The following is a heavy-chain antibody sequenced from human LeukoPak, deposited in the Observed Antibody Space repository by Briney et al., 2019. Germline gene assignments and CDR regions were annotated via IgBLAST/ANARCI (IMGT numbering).Heavy chain of an antibody. J-gene: IGHJ4*02. CDR2: INTDGTIT. CDR3: ARDRWELLGSCFDY. D-gene: IGHD1-26*01. CDR1: GFTFSSYW. V-gene: IGHV3-74*01. Sequence: GGSLRLSCAASGFTFSSYWMHWVRQAPGKGLVWVSRINTDGTITNYADSVKGRFTISRDNAKNSLYLQMNSLRAEDTAVYYCARDRWELLGSCFDYWGQGTLVTVSS.